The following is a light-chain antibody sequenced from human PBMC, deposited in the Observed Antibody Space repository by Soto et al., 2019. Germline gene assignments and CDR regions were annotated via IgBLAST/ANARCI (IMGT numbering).Light chain of an antibody. J-gene: IGLJ2*01. CDR2: DVS. Sequence: QSALTQPRSVSGSLGQSVTISCTGTSSDVGGYNYVSWYQQHPGKAPKLMIYDVSKRPSGVPDRFSGSKSGNTASLTISGLQAEDEADYYCCSYAGSYTYVVFGGGTKVTVL. CDR3: CSYAGSYTYVV. V-gene: IGLV2-11*01. CDR1: SSDVGGYNY.